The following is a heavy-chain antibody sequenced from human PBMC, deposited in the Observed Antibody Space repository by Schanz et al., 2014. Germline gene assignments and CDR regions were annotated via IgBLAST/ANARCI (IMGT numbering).Heavy chain of an antibody. CDR3: ATCSGGTCHAKPVLDN. CDR1: GGTFVTFF. Sequence: QVHLVQSGAEVKEPGSSVKVSCKPSGGTFVTFFFTWVRQAPGQGPQWMGRISPLLGVANYAQEFQGRLTITADTPTSTAYMELSSLRSEDTAVYYCATCSGGTCHAKPVLDNWGQGTLVTVSS. V-gene: IGHV1-69*04. J-gene: IGHJ4*02. D-gene: IGHD2-15*01. CDR2: ISPLLGVA.